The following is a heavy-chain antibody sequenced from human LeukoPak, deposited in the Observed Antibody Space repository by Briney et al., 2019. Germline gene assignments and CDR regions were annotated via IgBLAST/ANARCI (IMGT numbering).Heavy chain of an antibody. V-gene: IGHV3-23*01. Sequence: GGSLRLSCEASGFTVSSNYMSWVRQAPGKGLERVAAISGSGGSTYYADSVKGRFTISRDNSKNTLYLQMNSLRAEDTAVYYCAKASGYYYYYMDVWGKGTTVTVSS. J-gene: IGHJ6*03. CDR1: GFTVSSNY. CDR2: ISGSGGST. CDR3: AKASGYYYYYMDV.